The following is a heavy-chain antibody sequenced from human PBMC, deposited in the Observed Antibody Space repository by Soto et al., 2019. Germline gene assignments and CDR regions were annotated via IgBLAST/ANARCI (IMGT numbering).Heavy chain of an antibody. V-gene: IGHV7-4-1*01. CDR1: GYTFTSYA. Sequence: QVQLVQSGSELKKPGASVKVSCKASGYTFTSYAMNWVRQAPGQGLEWMGWINTNTGNPTYAQGFTGRFVFSLDTSVSTAYLQICSLKAEDTAVYYCARESSFNSSSWYFLAYYYYYYGMDVWGQGTTVTVSS. CDR2: INTNTGNP. D-gene: IGHD6-13*01. J-gene: IGHJ6*02. CDR3: ARESSFNSSSWYFLAYYYYYYGMDV.